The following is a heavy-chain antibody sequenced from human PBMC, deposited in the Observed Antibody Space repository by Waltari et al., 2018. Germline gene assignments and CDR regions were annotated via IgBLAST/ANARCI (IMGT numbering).Heavy chain of an antibody. J-gene: IGHJ6*02. CDR1: GFTFSSYA. V-gene: IGHV3-30-3*01. Sequence: QVQLVESGGGVVQPGRSLRLSCAASGFTFSSYAMHWVRQAPGKGLEWVAVISYDGSNKYYADSVKGRFTISRDNSKNTLYLQMNSLRAEDTAVYYCARDLRIQGYYYGMDVWGQGTTVTVSS. CDR2: ISYDGSNK. D-gene: IGHD5-18*01. CDR3: ARDLRIQGYYYGMDV.